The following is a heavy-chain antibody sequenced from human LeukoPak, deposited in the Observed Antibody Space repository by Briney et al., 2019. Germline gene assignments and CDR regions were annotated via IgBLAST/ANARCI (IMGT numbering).Heavy chain of an antibody. J-gene: IGHJ5*02. CDR1: RYTFTSYG. V-gene: IGHV1-18*01. CDR3: ARKVAAAGTSWFDP. CDR2: ISAYNGNT. D-gene: IGHD6-13*01. Sequence: ASVKVSCKASRYTFTSYGISWVRQAPGQGLEWMGWISAYNGNTNYAQKLQGRVTMTTDTSTSTAYMELRSLRSDDTAVYYCARKVAAAGTSWFDPWGQGTLVTVSS.